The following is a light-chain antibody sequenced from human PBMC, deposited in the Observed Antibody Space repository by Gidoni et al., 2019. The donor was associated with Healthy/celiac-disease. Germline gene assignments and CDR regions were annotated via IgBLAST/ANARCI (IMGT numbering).Light chain of an antibody. J-gene: IGLJ1*01. V-gene: IGLV3-1*01. Sequence: SYELTQPPSVSVSPGQTASITCSGDKLGDKYACWYQQKPGQSPVLVIYPGSQRPAGIPGPFSGFNSGNTATLALSGAQAMGEAYFYRQAWDSSNGAFFGNGTKGTVL. CDR2: PGS. CDR1: KLGDKY. CDR3: QAWDSSNGAF.